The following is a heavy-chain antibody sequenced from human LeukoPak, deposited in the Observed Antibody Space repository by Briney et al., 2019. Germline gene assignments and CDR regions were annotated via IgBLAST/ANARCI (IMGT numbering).Heavy chain of an antibody. D-gene: IGHD3-22*01. CDR3: ARLSGYYDSSGYYDFDY. V-gene: IGHV4-39*01. J-gene: IGHJ4*02. Sequence: SETLSLTCTVSGGSISSSSYYWGWIRQPPGKGLEWIGSIYYSGSTYYNPSLKSRVTISVDTSENQFSLKLSSVTAADTAVYYCARLSGYYDSSGYYDFDYWGQGTLVTVSS. CDR1: GGSISSSSYY. CDR2: IYYSGST.